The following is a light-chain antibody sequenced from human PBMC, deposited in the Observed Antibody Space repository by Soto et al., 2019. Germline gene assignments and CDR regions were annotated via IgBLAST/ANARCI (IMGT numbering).Light chain of an antibody. V-gene: IGLV1-40*01. CDR2: GNN. J-gene: IGLJ7*01. CDR3: QSYDSSLSGYV. Sequence: QSVLTQPPSVSGAPGQRVTISCTGSNSNIGAGYDVHWYQQVPGTAPKLLIYGNNNRPSGVPDRFSGSKSGTSASLAISGLQAEDEADYYCQSYDSSLSGYVFGTGTQLTVL. CDR1: NSNIGAGYD.